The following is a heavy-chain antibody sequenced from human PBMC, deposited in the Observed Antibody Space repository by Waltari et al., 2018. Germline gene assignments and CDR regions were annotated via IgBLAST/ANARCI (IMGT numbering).Heavy chain of an antibody. V-gene: IGHV4-59*02. J-gene: IGHJ6*03. CDR3: VRWVNYDASGPLLGYYMDV. CDR1: GGPVSTYY. Sequence: QVQLQQSGPRLVKPSETLSLTCSVSGGPVSTYYWNWLRQSPGKGLESIGYIFYGGSTKYNPSLESRVSISLDTSKNQFSLKLSSVTAADTAVYYCVRWVNYDASGPLLGYYMDVWGKGTTVTVSS. D-gene: IGHD3-22*01. CDR2: IFYGGST.